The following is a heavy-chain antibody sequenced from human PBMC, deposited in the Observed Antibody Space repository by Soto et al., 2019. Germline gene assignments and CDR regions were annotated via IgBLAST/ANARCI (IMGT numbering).Heavy chain of an antibody. V-gene: IGHV4-59*08. CDR2: IYYNGRT. CDR3: ARRGDFGVPFDY. J-gene: IGHJ4*02. Sequence: SETLSLTCTVSGGSISSYYWSWIRQPPGKGLEWIGYIYYNGRTNYNPSLKSRVTISVDTSKNQFSLKLSSVTAADTAVYYCARRGDFGVPFDYWGQGTLVTVSS. D-gene: IGHD3-3*01. CDR1: GGSISSYY.